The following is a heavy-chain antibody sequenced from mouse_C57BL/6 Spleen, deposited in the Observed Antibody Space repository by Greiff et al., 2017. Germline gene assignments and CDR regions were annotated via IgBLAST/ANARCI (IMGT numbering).Heavy chain of an antibody. CDR1: GYTFTSYW. CDR2: IDPSDSYT. V-gene: IGHV1-50*01. D-gene: IGHD1-1*01. J-gene: IGHJ1*03. Sequence: VQLQQPGAELVKPGASVKLSCKASGYTFTSYWMQWVKQRPGQGLEWIGEIDPSDSYTNYNQKFKGKATLTVDTSSSTAYMQLSSLTSEDSAVYYCAREGTTVLRDFDVWGTGTTVTVSS. CDR3: AREGTTVLRDFDV.